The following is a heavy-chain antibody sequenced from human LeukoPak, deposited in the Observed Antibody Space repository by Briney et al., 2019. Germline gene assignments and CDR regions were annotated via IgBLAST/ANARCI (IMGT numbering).Heavy chain of an antibody. CDR2: IYYSGST. J-gene: IGHJ5*02. CDR1: GGSISSSSYY. V-gene: IGHV4-39*07. Sequence: SETLSLTCTVSGGSISSSSYYWGWIRQPPGKGLEWIGSIYYSGSTYYNPSLKSRVTISVDTSKNQFSLKLSSVTAADTAVYYCARDDGYYYDSSGYSPRVNWFDPWGQGTLVTVSS. CDR3: ARDDGYYYDSSGYSPRVNWFDP. D-gene: IGHD3-22*01.